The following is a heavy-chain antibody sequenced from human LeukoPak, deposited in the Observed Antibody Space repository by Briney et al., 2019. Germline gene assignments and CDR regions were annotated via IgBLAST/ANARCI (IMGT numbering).Heavy chain of an antibody. CDR3: ARDLSGDGYVTFDS. J-gene: IGHJ4*02. V-gene: IGHV3-21*01. CDR2: INSVSSSI. CDR1: GFTFRSYH. D-gene: IGHD5-24*01. Sequence: GGSLRPSCAASGFTFRSYHMDWVRQAPGKGLELVSSINSVSSSIYYADSVKGRFTISRDNDKSSLYLQMNSLRAEDTAVYYCARDLSGDGYVTFDSWGQGTLVTVSP.